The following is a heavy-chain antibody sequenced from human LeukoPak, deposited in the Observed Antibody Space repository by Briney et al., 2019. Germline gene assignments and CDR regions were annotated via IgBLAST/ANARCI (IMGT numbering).Heavy chain of an antibody. CDR3: ARDPRTSGYSYGLGY. V-gene: IGHV1-46*01. Sequence: ASVKVSCKASAYTFTNYYLHWVRQAPGQGLEWMGIINPSGGSTSYAQKFQGRVTITADESTSTAYMELSSLRSEDTAIYYCARDPRTSGYSYGLGYWGQGTLVTVSS. CDR1: AYTFTNYY. D-gene: IGHD5-18*01. CDR2: INPSGGST. J-gene: IGHJ4*02.